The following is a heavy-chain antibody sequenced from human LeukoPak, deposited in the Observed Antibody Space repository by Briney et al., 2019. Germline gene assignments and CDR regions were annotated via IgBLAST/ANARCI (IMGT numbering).Heavy chain of an antibody. CDR2: VYHGGTT. V-gene: IGHV4-30-2*01. CDR1: GGSISSRDYS. CDR3: ARSPRGNYFDS. Sequence: SETLSLTCAVSGGSISSRDYSWNWIRQPPGKGLEWIGSVYHGGTTCYNPSLKSRVSISEDRSNNQFFLKLSSVTAADTAMYFCARSPRGNYFDSWGEGTLVTVSS. J-gene: IGHJ4*02. D-gene: IGHD6-25*01.